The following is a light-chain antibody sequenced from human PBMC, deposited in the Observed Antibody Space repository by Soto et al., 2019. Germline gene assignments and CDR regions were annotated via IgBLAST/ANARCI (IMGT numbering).Light chain of an antibody. V-gene: IGKV1-39*01. J-gene: IGKJ2*01. CDR3: QQSYSSPYT. Sequence: IQVTQSPSSLSASVGDTVTITCRASQSISSHLNWYQQKPGRAPKLLIYGASSLQSGVPSKFSGSGSGTDFTVTISSLQPEDFATYYGQQSYSSPYTFGQGTKLEIK. CDR2: GAS. CDR1: QSISSH.